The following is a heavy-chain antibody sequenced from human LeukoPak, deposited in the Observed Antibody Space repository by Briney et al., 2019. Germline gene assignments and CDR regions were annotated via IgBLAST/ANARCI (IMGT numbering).Heavy chain of an antibody. CDR3: ARDHWYDILSFDY. Sequence: SQTLSLTCAISGDSVSSKTATWNWIWQSPSRGLEWLGRTYFRSKWYYDYAMSVKGRVSISPDTSKNLFSLHLDSVTPEDTAIYYCARDHWYDILSFDYWGQGTLVTVSS. CDR1: GDSVSSKTAT. J-gene: IGHJ4*02. D-gene: IGHD3-9*01. V-gene: IGHV6-1*01. CDR2: TYFRSKWYY.